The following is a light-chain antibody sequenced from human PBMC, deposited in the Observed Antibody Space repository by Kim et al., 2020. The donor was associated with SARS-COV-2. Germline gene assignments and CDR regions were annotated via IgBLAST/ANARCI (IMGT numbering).Light chain of an antibody. Sequence: NFMLTQPHSVSESPGKTVTISCTRSSGSIASKYVQWYQQRPGSSPTTVIFEHSERPSGVPDRFSGSIDISSNSASLTISGLKTEDEADYYCQSYDSTNPHWVFGGGTQLTVL. J-gene: IGLJ3*02. CDR1: SGSIASKY. V-gene: IGLV6-57*01. CDR3: QSYDSTNPHWV. CDR2: EHS.